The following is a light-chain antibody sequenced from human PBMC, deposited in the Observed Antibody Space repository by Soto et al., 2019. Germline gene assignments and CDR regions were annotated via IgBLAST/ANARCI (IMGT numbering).Light chain of an antibody. Sequence: DIQMTQSPSSLSASVGDRVTITCRASQSISSYLNWYQQKPGKAPKVLIYAASSLQSGVPPRFSGIGSGTDFALSISSLQPEDFATDYCQQSDSGPLTFGGGTKVEIK. J-gene: IGKJ4*02. CDR2: AAS. V-gene: IGKV1-39*01. CDR3: QQSDSGPLT. CDR1: QSISSY.